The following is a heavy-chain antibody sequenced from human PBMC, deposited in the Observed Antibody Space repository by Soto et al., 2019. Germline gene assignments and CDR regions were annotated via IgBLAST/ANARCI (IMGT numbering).Heavy chain of an antibody. Sequence: QVQLVESGGGVVQPGRSLRLSCAASGFTFSKFGMHWLRQAPGRGLEWVAGISNDGSDEYYADSMKGRFNISRDNSKITLSLQMNSLRFEDTAVYFCAKDRRKWGDSPFEKWGQGTLVTVSS. D-gene: IGHD2-21*02. J-gene: IGHJ4*02. CDR2: ISNDGSDE. CDR1: GFTFSKFG. V-gene: IGHV3-30*18. CDR3: AKDRRKWGDSPFEK.